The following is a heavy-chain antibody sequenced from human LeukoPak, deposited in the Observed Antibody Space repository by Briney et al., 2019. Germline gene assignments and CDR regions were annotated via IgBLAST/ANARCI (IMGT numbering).Heavy chain of an antibody. CDR2: IMPISGIA. V-gene: IGHV1-69*05. Sequence: GASVKVSCKASGYTFTSYGISWVRQAPGQGLEWVGRIMPISGIANYAQKFQDRVTINTDESTSTVYMELNSLRSEDTAVYYCARDLYYYDSGGPDYWGQGTLVSVSS. D-gene: IGHD3-22*01. J-gene: IGHJ4*02. CDR1: GYTFTSYG. CDR3: ARDLYYYDSGGPDY.